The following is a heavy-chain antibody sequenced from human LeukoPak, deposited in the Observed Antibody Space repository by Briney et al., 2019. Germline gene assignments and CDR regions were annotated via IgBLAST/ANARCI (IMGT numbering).Heavy chain of an antibody. J-gene: IGHJ6*03. D-gene: IGHD3-10*01. CDR2: IYYSGST. CDR1: GVSISSYY. V-gene: IGHV4-59*01. Sequence: SETLSLTCTVSGVSISSYYWSWIRQPPGKGLEWIGYIYYSGSTNYNPSLKSRVTISVDTSKNQFSLKLSSVTAADTAVYYCAREVRGVTQIVGYYYYYMDVWGKGTTVTISS. CDR3: AREVRGVTQIVGYYYYYMDV.